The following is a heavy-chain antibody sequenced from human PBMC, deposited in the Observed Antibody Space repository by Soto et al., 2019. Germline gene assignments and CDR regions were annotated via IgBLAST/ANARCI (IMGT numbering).Heavy chain of an antibody. J-gene: IGHJ4*02. V-gene: IGHV2-5*02. D-gene: IGHD3-16*01. CDR2: IYWDDDK. Sequence: QITLKESGPTLVKPTQTLTLTCTFSGFSLSTSGVGVGWIRQPPGKALEWLALIYWDDDKRYSPSLKSRLTTTXXTSTTPVVLTMTNMDPVDTATYYCAHRRRGSYFDSWGQGTLVTVSS. CDR1: GFSLSTSGVG. CDR3: AHRRRGSYFDS.